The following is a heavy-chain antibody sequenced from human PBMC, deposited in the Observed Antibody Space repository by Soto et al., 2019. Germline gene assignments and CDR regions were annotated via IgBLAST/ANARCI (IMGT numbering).Heavy chain of an antibody. Sequence: GGSLRLSCAASGFTFSGSAMHWVRQASGKGLEWVGRIRSKANSYATAYAASVEGRFTISRDDSKNTAYLQMNSLKTEDTAVYYCTRNEGTWLVLNDAFDIWGQGTMVTVSS. J-gene: IGHJ3*02. CDR1: GFTFSGSA. V-gene: IGHV3-73*01. CDR3: TRNEGTWLVLNDAFDI. CDR2: IRSKANSYAT. D-gene: IGHD6-19*01.